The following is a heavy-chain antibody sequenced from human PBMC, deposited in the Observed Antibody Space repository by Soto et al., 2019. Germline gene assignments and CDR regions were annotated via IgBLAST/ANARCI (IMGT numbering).Heavy chain of an antibody. CDR2: IKQDGSEK. CDR3: ARDQSFTGYYYYSYGMDV. D-gene: IGHD3-16*02. CDR1: GFTFSSYW. V-gene: IGHV3-7*01. Sequence: GESLKISCAASGFTFSSYWMSWVRQAPGKGLEWVANIKQDGSEKYYVDSVKGRFTISRDNAKNSLYLQMNSLRAEDTAVYYCARDQSFTGYYYYSYGMDVWGQGTTVTVSS. J-gene: IGHJ6*02.